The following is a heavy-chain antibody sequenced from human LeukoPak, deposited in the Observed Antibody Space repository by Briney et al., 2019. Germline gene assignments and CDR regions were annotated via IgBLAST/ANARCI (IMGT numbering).Heavy chain of an antibody. CDR1: GDSISSYY. D-gene: IGHD2-21*02. CDR3: AREGGGDCYDCPFDY. Sequence: PSETLSLTCTASGDSISSYYWSWIRQPAGKGLEWIGRIYTSGSRNYNPSLKSRVTISVDTSKNQFSLKLSSVTAADTAVYYCAREGGGDCYDCPFDYWGQGTLVTVSS. CDR2: IYTSGSR. J-gene: IGHJ4*02. V-gene: IGHV4-4*07.